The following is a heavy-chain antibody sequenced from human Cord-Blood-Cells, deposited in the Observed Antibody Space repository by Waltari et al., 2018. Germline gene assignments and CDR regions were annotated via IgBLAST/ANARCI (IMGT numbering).Heavy chain of an antibody. CDR2: INPNSGGT. CDR3: AREVWYSGYDLDY. D-gene: IGHD5-12*01. Sequence: QVQLVQSGAEVKKPGASVKVSCKASGYTFTGYYMHWVRQAPGQGLEWMGLINPNSGGTNYAQKFQGWVTMTRDTSISTAYMELSRLRSDDTAVYYCAREVWYSGYDLDYWGQGTLVTLSS. J-gene: IGHJ4*02. V-gene: IGHV1-2*04. CDR1: GYTFTGYY.